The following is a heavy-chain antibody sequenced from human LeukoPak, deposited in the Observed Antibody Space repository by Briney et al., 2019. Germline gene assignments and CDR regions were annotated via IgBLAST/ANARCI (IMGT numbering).Heavy chain of an antibody. CDR3: ARGRWSTASASYYLDS. CDR1: GYTFTDYA. V-gene: IGHV1-3*01. CDR2: VNAGNGNT. J-gene: IGHJ4*02. D-gene: IGHD5/OR15-5a*01. Sequence: ASVTVSCKASGYTFTDYAVNWMRHAPGDRLEWMGWVNAGNGNTKYSQKFQGRVTITRDRSASTAYMELSSLRSEDTAVYYCARGRWSTASASYYLDSWGQGTLVTVS.